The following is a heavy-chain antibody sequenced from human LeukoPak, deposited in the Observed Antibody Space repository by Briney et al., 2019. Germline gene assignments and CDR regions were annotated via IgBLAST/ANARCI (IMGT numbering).Heavy chain of an antibody. J-gene: IGHJ6*03. CDR3: ARSTAMVNLYYYMDV. V-gene: IGHV1-69*13. D-gene: IGHD5-18*01. Sequence: SVKVSCKASGGTFSSYAVSWVRQAPGQGLEWMGGIIPIFGTANYAQKFQGRVTITADESTSTAYMELSSLRSEDTAVYYCARSTAMVNLYYYMDVWGKGTTVTISS. CDR1: GGTFSSYA. CDR2: IIPIFGTA.